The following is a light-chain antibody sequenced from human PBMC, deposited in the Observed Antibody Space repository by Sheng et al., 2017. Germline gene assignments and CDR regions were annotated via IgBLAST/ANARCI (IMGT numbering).Light chain of an antibody. CDR1: QSISSY. V-gene: IGKV1-5*03. CDR2: KAS. Sequence: DIQMTQSPSTLSASVGDRVTITCRVSQSISSYLNWYQQKPGKAPKLLIYKASSLESGVPSRFSGSGSGTEFTLTISSLQPDDFATYYCQQYNSYSYTFGQGTKLEIK. CDR3: QQYNSYSYT. J-gene: IGKJ2*01.